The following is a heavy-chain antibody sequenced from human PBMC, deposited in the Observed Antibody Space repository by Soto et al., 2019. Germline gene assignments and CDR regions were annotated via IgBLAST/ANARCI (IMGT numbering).Heavy chain of an antibody. CDR1: GFTFSRYA. V-gene: IGHV3-30-3*01. J-gene: IGHJ6*02. CDR2: TSCDGDEA. Sequence: QVQLVESGGGVVQPGGSLRLSCAASGFTFSRYAMHWVRQAPGQGLEWVAVTSCDGDEAYYADSVKGRFSSSRDKSQSTLYLQMNSLRVEDTAVYYCASSVYIYYCDYDIDVWGQGTMVTVSS. D-gene: IGHD2-8*01. CDR3: ASSVYIYYCDYDIDV.